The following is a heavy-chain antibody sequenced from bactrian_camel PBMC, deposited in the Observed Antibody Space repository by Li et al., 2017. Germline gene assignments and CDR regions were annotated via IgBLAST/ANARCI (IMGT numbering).Heavy chain of an antibody. CDR1: SKSTYSSNF. V-gene: IGHV3S53*01. Sequence: HVQLVESGGGSVQAGGSLTLNCTASSKSTYSSNFMGWFRQTPGKEREGVAVFHGAGRTYADSVKGRFAISKDNARNWLDLQMDSLEPGDTARYYCAADRRRHGPPSLRPGDYSVWGQGTQVTVS. CDR2: FHGAGRT. CDR3: AADRRRHGPPSLRPGDYSV. J-gene: IGHJ4*01. D-gene: IGHD2*01.